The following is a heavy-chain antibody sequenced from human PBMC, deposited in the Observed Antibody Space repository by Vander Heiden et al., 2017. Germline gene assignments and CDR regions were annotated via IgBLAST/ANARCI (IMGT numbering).Heavy chain of an antibody. J-gene: IGHJ4*02. CDR2: IYYSGST. D-gene: IGHD4-17*01. V-gene: IGHV4-31*03. Sequence: QVQLQESGPGLVKPSQTLSLTCTVSGGSISSGGYYWSWIRQHPGKGLEWIGYIYYSGSTYYNPALKSRVTISVDTSKNQFSLKLSSVTAADTAVYYCARARRGGYGDYVSAHFDYWGQGTLVTVSS. CDR1: GGSISSGGYY. CDR3: ARARRGGYGDYVSAHFDY.